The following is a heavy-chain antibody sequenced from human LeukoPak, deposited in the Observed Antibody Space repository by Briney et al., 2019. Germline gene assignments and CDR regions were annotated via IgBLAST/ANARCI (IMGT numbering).Heavy chain of an antibody. V-gene: IGHV3-48*01. J-gene: IGHJ6*02. D-gene: IGHD1-1*01. CDR2: ISSSGSTI. CDR1: GFTFSSYA. Sequence: GGSLRLSCAASGFTFSSYAMSWVRQAPGKGLEWVSYISSSGSTIYYADSVKGRFTISRDNSKSTLYLQMNSLRAEDTAVYHCAKYLEPTAVLMDVWGQGTTVTVSS. CDR3: AKYLEPTAVLMDV.